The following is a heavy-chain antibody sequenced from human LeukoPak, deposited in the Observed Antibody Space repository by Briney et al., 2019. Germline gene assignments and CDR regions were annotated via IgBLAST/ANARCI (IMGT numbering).Heavy chain of an antibody. CDR3: VRDGEGVGISVNYWFDP. CDR2: MDPNTGHT. CDR1: GFMFTNFD. J-gene: IGHJ5*02. V-gene: IGHV1-8*02. Sequence: GASVKVSCKASGFMFTNFDINWVRQASGLGLEWMGWMDPNTGHTGYAQRFRGRVTLTRDTATSTAYMELRGLRSDDTAVYYCVRDGEGVGISVNYWFDPWGQGTLVTVSS. D-gene: IGHD3-10*01.